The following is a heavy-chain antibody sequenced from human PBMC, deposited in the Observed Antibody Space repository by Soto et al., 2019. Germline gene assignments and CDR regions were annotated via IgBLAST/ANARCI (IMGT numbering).Heavy chain of an antibody. CDR3: AREGVSSSWYNYYGMDV. CDR2: IYYSGST. D-gene: IGHD6-13*01. Sequence: QVQLQESGPGLVKPSETLSLTCTVSGGSISSYYWSWIRQPPGKGLEWIGYIYYSGSTNYNPSLKRRVTRSVYTSKNQFSLKLSSVTAADTAVYYCAREGVSSSWYNYYGMDVWGQGTTVTVSS. CDR1: GGSISSYY. J-gene: IGHJ6*02. V-gene: IGHV4-59*01.